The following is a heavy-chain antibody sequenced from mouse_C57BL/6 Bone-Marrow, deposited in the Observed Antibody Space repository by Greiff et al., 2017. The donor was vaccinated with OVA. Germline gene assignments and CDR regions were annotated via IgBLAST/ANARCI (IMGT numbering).Heavy chain of an antibody. CDR2: ISSGGSYT. D-gene: IGHD1-1*01. CDR3: ARPRAITTVEYLDY. V-gene: IGHV5-6*01. Sequence: EVMLVESGGDLVKPGGSLKLSCAASGFTFSSYGMSWVRQTPDKRLEWVATISSGGSYTYYPDSVKGRFTISRDNAKNTLYLQMSSLKSEDTAMYYCARPRAITTVEYLDYWGQGTTLTVSS. J-gene: IGHJ2*01. CDR1: GFTFSSYG.